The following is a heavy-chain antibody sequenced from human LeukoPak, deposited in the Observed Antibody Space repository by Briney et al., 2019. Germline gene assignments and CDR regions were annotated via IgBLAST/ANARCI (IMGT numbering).Heavy chain of an antibody. D-gene: IGHD2-2*03. CDR1: GFTFSSYA. Sequence: GGSLRLSCAASGFTFSSYAMSWVRQAPGKGLEWVSAISGSGGSTYYADSVKGRFTISRDNSKNTLYLQMNSLRAEDTAVYYCAKDRLGIVVDSGAFDIWGQGTMVTVSS. CDR3: AKDRLGIVVDSGAFDI. V-gene: IGHV3-23*01. CDR2: ISGSGGST. J-gene: IGHJ3*02.